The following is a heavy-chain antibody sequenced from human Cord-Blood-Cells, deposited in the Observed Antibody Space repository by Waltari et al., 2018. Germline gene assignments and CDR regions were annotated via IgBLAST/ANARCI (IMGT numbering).Heavy chain of an antibody. CDR1: GSTFTSFA. CDR2: MNPNSGNT. D-gene: IGHD2-8*02. J-gene: IGHJ1*01. V-gene: IGHV1-8*01. Sequence: QLQLVQSGAEVKKPGASVKVSCKASGSTFTSFAINWVRQATGQGLEWMGWMNPNSGNTGYAQKFQGRVTMTRNTSISTAYMELSSLRSEDTAVYYCARVRCTGGVCYSYFQHWGQGTLVTVSS. CDR3: ARVRCTGGVCYSYFQH.